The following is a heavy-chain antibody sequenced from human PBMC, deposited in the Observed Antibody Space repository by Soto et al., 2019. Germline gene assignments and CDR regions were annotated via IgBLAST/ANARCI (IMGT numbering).Heavy chain of an antibody. V-gene: IGHV1-18*01. CDR1: GYTFTSYG. CDR2: ISAYNGNT. Sequence: ASVKGSCKASGYTFTSYGISWGRQAPGQGLEWMGWISAYNGNTNYAQKLQGRVTMTTDTSTSTAYMELRSLRSDDTAVYYCARDLGVEWELLRHAFDIWGQGTMVTVSS. CDR3: ARDLGVEWELLRHAFDI. J-gene: IGHJ3*02. D-gene: IGHD1-26*01.